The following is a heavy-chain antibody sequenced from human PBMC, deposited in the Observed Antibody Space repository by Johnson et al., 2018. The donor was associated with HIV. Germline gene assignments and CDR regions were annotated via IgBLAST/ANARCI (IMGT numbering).Heavy chain of an antibody. CDR1: GFTFSTYW. J-gene: IGHJ3*02. Sequence: VQLLESGGGLVQPGGSLRLSCAASGFTFSTYWMHWVRQAPGKGLVWVSRINSDGTSTSYADSMKGRLTISRDNAKNTLYLQMNSLRAEDTAFYYCAKDGLGFGDELGAFDIWGQGTMVTVSS. CDR3: AKDGLGFGDELGAFDI. CDR2: INSDGTST. D-gene: IGHD3-10*01. V-gene: IGHV3-74*01.